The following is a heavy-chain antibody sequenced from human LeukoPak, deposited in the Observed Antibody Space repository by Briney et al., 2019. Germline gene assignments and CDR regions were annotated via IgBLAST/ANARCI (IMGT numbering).Heavy chain of an antibody. CDR1: GYTFTCYD. CDR3: ARGLPEQWLAHFDY. Sequence: ASVKVSCKASGYTFTCYDINWVRQATGQGLEWMGWMNPNSGNTGYAQKFQGRVTMTRNTSISTAYMELSSLRSEDTAVYYCARGLPEQWLAHFDYWGQGTLVTVSS. J-gene: IGHJ4*02. V-gene: IGHV1-8*01. CDR2: MNPNSGNT. D-gene: IGHD6-19*01.